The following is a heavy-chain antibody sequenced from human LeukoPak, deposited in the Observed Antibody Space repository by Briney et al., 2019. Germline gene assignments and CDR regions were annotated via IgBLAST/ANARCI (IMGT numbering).Heavy chain of an antibody. CDR3: AREGIVGATRVTDS. Sequence: GGSLRLSCGASGFTFSSYEMNWVRQAPGQGLEWGSYVSRSGSTIYYADSVKGRFTISRDNAKNSLYLQMNSLRAEDTAVYYCAREGIVGATRVTDSWGQGTLVTVSS. CDR2: VSRSGSTI. V-gene: IGHV3-48*03. J-gene: IGHJ4*02. CDR1: GFTFSSYE. D-gene: IGHD1-26*01.